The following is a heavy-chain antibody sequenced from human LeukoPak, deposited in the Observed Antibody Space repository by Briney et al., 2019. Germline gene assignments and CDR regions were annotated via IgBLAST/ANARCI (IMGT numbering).Heavy chain of an antibody. J-gene: IGHJ5*02. CDR1: GFTVSSNY. V-gene: IGHV3-53*01. CDR3: AQRAPIPGVDP. CDR2: IYSGGST. Sequence: GGSLRLSCAASGFTVSSNYMSWVRQAPGKGLEWVSVIYSGGSTYYADSVKGRFTISRDNSKNTLYLQMNSLRAEDTAVYYCAQRAPIPGVDPWGQGTLVTVSS.